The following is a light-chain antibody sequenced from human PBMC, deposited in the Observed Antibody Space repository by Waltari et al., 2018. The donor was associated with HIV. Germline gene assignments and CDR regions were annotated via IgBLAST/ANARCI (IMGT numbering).Light chain of an antibody. CDR1: QSVLYSSNNKNY. V-gene: IGKV4-1*01. CDR3: QQYYSAPFT. J-gene: IGKJ3*01. CDR2: WAS. Sequence: DIVMTQSPDSLAVSLGERATINCKSSQSVLYSSNNKNYLAWYQQKAGQPPKLLIYWASTRESVVPDRFSGSGSGTDFTLTISSLQAEDVAVYYCQQYYSAPFTFGPGTKVDIK.